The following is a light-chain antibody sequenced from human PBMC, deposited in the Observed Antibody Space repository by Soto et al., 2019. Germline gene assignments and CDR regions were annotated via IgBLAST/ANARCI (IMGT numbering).Light chain of an antibody. Sequence: VLTQSPGTLSLSPGERATLSYRASQSVSSSYLVWYQQKPGQAPRLLIYGASKRATGVPNRFSGSGSGTDFTLTISRLEPEDFAVYYCQQYTASSFTFGPGTKVDIK. J-gene: IGKJ3*01. CDR2: GAS. V-gene: IGKV3-20*01. CDR1: QSVSSSY. CDR3: QQYTASSFT.